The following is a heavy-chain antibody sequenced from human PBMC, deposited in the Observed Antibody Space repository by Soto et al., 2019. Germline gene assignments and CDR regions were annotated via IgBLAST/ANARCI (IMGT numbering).Heavy chain of an antibody. J-gene: IGHJ4*02. D-gene: IGHD4-17*01. CDR1: GGSISSGGYY. Sequence: QVQLQESGPGLVKPSQTLSLTCTVSGGSISSGGYYWSWIRQHPGKGLEWIGYIYYSGSTYYNPSLKSRGTISVDTSKNQCSLKLSSVTAADTAVYYCARGSRRDGDYYWGQGTLVTVSS. CDR3: ARGSRRDGDYY. V-gene: IGHV4-31*03. CDR2: IYYSGST.